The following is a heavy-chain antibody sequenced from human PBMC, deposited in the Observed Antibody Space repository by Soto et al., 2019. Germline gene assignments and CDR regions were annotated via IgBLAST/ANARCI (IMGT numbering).Heavy chain of an antibody. CDR1: GGSISSSNW. J-gene: IGHJ4*02. CDR3: ARVWLDDGSGSPYYFDY. V-gene: IGHV4-4*02. D-gene: IGHD3-10*01. CDR2: IYHSGST. Sequence: QVQLQESGPGLVKPSGTLSLTCAVSGGSISSSNWWSWVRQPPGKGLEWIGEIYHSGSTNYNPSLQSRVTISVDKYKNQFPLQLRSVTAADTAVYYCARVWLDDGSGSPYYFDYWGQGTLVTVSS.